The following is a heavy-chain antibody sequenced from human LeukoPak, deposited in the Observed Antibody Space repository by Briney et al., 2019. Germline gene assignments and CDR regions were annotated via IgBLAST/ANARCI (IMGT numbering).Heavy chain of an antibody. CDR3: AHTTAYFNILTGFDY. CDR1: GFSLSTSGVG. V-gene: IGHV2-5*02. D-gene: IGHD3-9*01. Sequence: SGPTLVKPTQTLTLTCTFSGFSLSTSGVGVGWIRQPPGKALEWLALIFWDDDKRYSPSLKSGLTITEDTSKNQVVLTMTNMDPVDTGTYYCAHTTAYFNILTGFDYWGQGTLVTVSS. J-gene: IGHJ4*02. CDR2: IFWDDDK.